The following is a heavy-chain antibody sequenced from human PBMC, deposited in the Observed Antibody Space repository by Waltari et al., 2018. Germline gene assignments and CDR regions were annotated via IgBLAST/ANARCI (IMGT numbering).Heavy chain of an antibody. CDR3: ARDLWAIAPAAFDY. CDR1: GYTFTGYY. V-gene: IGHV1-2*02. D-gene: IGHD2-2*01. Sequence: QVQLVQSGAEVKKPGASVKVSCKASGYTFTGYYMHWVRQAPGQGLEWMGWINPNSGGTNYAQKLQGRVTMTRDTSISTAYMELSRLRSDDTAVYYCARDLWAIAPAAFDYWGQGTLVTVSS. CDR2: INPNSGGT. J-gene: IGHJ4*02.